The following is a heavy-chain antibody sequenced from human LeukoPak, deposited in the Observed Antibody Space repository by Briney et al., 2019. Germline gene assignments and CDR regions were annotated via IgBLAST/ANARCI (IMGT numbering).Heavy chain of an antibody. Sequence: GGSLRLSCAASGFTFSNYGMSCVRQAPGEALEWVSGISGSGGTTYYADSVKGRFTISRDNSKNTLYLQMNSLRVEDTAVYYGALAAAASSFDYWGQGTLLTVSS. V-gene: IGHV3-23*01. D-gene: IGHD2-15*01. J-gene: IGHJ4*02. CDR3: ALAAAASSFDY. CDR2: ISGSGGTT. CDR1: GFTFSNYG.